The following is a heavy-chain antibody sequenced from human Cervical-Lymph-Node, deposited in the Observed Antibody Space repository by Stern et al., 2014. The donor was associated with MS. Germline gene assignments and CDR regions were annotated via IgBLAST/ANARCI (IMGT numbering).Heavy chain of an antibody. V-gene: IGHV1-69*09. CDR1: GGTFSTYP. D-gene: IGHD1-26*01. J-gene: IGHJ4*02. CDR2: IIPMSGIS. Sequence: QMQLVQSGAEVKKPGSAVTVSCKASGGTFSTYPISWVRQAPGQGLEWMGRIIPMSGISNDAQKFQGRVTITADRSTSTAYMELSSLRSEDTAVYYCARGRGSYLDQWGQGTLVIVSS. CDR3: ARGRGSYLDQ.